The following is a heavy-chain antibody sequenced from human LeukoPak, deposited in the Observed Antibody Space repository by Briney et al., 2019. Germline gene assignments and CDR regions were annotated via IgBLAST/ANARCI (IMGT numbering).Heavy chain of an antibody. D-gene: IGHD4-17*01. Sequence: SVKVSCKASGGTFSSYAISWVRQAAGQGLEWMGRIIPILGIANYAQNFQGRVTITTDKSTSTAYMELSSLRSEDTALYCCASATVTTISGFDDFSGNHYFDCWGQGTLVTASS. CDR3: ASATVTTISGFDDFSGNHYFDC. V-gene: IGHV1-69*04. CDR1: GGTFSSYA. CDR2: IIPILGIA. J-gene: IGHJ4*02.